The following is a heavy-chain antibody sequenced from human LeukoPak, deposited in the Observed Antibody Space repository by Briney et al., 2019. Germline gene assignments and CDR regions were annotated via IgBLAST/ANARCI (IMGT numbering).Heavy chain of an antibody. CDR3: ARLAAAGTTGFDY. J-gene: IGHJ4*02. CDR1: GFTFSSYS. V-gene: IGHV3-21*01. D-gene: IGHD6-13*01. Sequence: PGGSLRLSCAASGFTFSSYSMNWVRQAPGKGLEWVSSISSSSSYIYYADSVKGRLTISRDNAKNSLYLQMNSLRAEDTAVYYCARLAAAGTTGFDYWGQGTPVTVSS. CDR2: ISSSSSYI.